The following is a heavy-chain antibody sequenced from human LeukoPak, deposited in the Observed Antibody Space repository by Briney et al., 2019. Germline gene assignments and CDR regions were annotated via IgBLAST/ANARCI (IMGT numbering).Heavy chain of an antibody. D-gene: IGHD1-26*01. Sequence: GGSLRLSCAASGFTFSSYSMNWVRQAPGKGLEWVSRINSDGSSTSYADSVKGRFTISRDNAKNTLYLQMNSLRAEDTAVYYCARDGGSYHIDYWGQGTLVTVSS. CDR2: INSDGSST. J-gene: IGHJ4*02. CDR1: GFTFSSYS. V-gene: IGHV3-74*01. CDR3: ARDGGSYHIDY.